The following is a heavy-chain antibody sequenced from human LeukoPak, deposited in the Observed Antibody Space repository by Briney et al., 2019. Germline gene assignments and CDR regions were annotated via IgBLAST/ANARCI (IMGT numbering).Heavy chain of an antibody. CDR2: IYYSGST. CDR3: ARGGQLLLFYGMDV. Sequence: SETLSLTCTVSGGSISSGDYYWNWIRQPPGKGLEWIGYIYYSGSTYYNPSLKSRVTISVGTSKNQFSLKLSSVTAADTAVYYCARGGQLLLFYGMDVWGQGTTVTVSS. J-gene: IGHJ6*02. V-gene: IGHV4-30-4*01. D-gene: IGHD2-2*01. CDR1: GGSISSGDYY.